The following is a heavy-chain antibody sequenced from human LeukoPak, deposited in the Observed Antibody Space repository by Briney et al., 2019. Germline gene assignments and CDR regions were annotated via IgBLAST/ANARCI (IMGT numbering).Heavy chain of an antibody. CDR2: IKQDETEK. Sequence: GGSLRLSCTASGFTFSNFWMGWVRQAPGKGLEWVANIKQDETEKFYLGSVKGRFTISRDNSKNTLYLQMNSLRAEDTAVYYCASDSIDAFDIWGQGTMVTVSS. CDR3: ASDSIDAFDI. D-gene: IGHD3-9*01. V-gene: IGHV3-7*03. J-gene: IGHJ3*02. CDR1: GFTFSNFW.